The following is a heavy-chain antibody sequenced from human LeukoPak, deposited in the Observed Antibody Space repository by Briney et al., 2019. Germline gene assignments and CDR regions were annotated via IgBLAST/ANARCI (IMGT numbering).Heavy chain of an antibody. CDR1: GFAFNIYW. J-gene: IGHJ3*01. CDR2: IKKDGSDK. D-gene: IGHD3-10*01. Sequence: PRGSLRLSCAASGFAFNIYWMTWVRPAPGKGLEGVANIKKDGSDKHYEDSGRGRFTVSRDNAKSSLYLQMNRLRADDTAVYYCVSLKVSTVRDSFDLWGRGTMVTVSS. V-gene: IGHV3-7*01. CDR3: VSLKVSTVRDSFDL.